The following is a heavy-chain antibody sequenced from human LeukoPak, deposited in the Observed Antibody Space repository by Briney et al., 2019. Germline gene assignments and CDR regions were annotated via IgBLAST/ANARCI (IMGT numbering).Heavy chain of an antibody. J-gene: IGHJ3*01. CDR2: IYSTGST. Sequence: PSETLSLTCAVYGGSFSGYYWSWIRQPPGKGLEWIGSIYSTGSTQYNPSLKSRVTMSVDTSKNQFSLKLTSVTAADTAVYYCARHSFGGNKDFDFWGQGTVVTVSS. D-gene: IGHD4-23*01. V-gene: IGHV4-34*01. CDR3: ARHSFGGNKDFDF. CDR1: GGSFSGYY.